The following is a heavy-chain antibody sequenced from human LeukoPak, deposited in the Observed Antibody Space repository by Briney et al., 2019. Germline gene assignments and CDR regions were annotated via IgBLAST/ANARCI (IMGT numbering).Heavy chain of an antibody. CDR2: ISGSGGST. V-gene: IGHV3-23*01. D-gene: IGHD3-22*01. J-gene: IGHJ3*02. Sequence: GGSLRLSCTASGFTFSTYAMTWVRQAPGKGLEWVSAISGSGGSTYYADSVKGRFTISRDNSKNTLYLQMNSLRAEDTAVYYCAKTYDSSGAFAIWGQGTMVTVSS. CDR3: AKTYDSSGAFAI. CDR1: GFTFSTYA.